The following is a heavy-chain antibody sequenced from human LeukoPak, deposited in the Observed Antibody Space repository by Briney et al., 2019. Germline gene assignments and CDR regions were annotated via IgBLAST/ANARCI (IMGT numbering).Heavy chain of an antibody. V-gene: IGHV4-59*01. Sequence: SETLSLTCIVSGGSISTYYWSWIRQPPGKGLEWIGYIYSSGSTNYNPSLKSRVTISVDTYKNHISLTLSSVTTADTTVYFCATAVSWLEQPTFDYWGQGTLVTVSS. D-gene: IGHD5-12*01. CDR1: GGSISTYY. CDR2: IYSSGST. CDR3: ATAVSWLEQPTFDY. J-gene: IGHJ4*02.